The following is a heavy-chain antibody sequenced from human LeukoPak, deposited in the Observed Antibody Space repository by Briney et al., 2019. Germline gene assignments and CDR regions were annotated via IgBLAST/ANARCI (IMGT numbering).Heavy chain of an antibody. D-gene: IGHD4-23*01. Sequence: SETLSLTCTVSGGSISSNNYFWGWIRQPPGKGLEWIGYIYHSGSTYYNPSLKSRVTISVDRSKNQFSLKLSSVTAADTAVYYCASGNSRYYYYYYYMDVWGKGTTVTVSS. J-gene: IGHJ6*03. CDR1: GGSISSNNYF. CDR2: IYHSGST. V-gene: IGHV4-30-2*01. CDR3: ASGNSRYYYYYYYMDV.